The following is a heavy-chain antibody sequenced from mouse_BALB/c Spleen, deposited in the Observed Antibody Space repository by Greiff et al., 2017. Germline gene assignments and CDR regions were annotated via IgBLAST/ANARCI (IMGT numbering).Heavy chain of an antibody. Sequence: EVQGVESGGGLVQPGGSLKLSCAASGFTFSSYTMSWVRQTPEKRLEWVAYISNGGGSTYYPDTVKGRFTISRDNAKNTLYLQMSSLKSEDTAMYYCARCSQLGRHFDVWGAGTTVTVSS. CDR2: ISNGGGST. CDR3: ARCSQLGRHFDV. D-gene: IGHD4-1*02. J-gene: IGHJ1*01. V-gene: IGHV5-12-2*01. CDR1: GFTFSSYT.